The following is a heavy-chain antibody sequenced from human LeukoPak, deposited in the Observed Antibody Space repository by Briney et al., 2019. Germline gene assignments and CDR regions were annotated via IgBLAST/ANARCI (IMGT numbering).Heavy chain of an antibody. CDR1: GFTVSSNY. V-gene: IGHV3-53*01. CDR3: ARVGRYFDWLLFGAVDI. CDR2: IYSGGST. J-gene: IGHJ3*02. Sequence: GGSLRLSCAASGFTVSSNYMSWVRQAPGKGLEWVSGIYSGGSTYYADSVKGRFTISRDNSKNTLYLQMNSLRAEDTAVYYCARVGRYFDWLLFGAVDIWGRGTMVTVSS. D-gene: IGHD3-9*01.